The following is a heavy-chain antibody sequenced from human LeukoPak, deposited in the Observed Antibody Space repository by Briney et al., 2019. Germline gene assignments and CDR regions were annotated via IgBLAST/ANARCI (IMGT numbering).Heavy chain of an antibody. CDR3: ARGELSSSWYVGY. Sequence: GASVRVSCKASGYTFTGYYMHWVRQAPGPGLEWMGWINPNSGGTNYAQKFQGRVTMTRDTSISTAYMELSRLRSDDTAVYYCARGELSSSWYVGYWGQGTLVTVSS. V-gene: IGHV1-2*02. CDR2: INPNSGGT. CDR1: GYTFTGYY. J-gene: IGHJ4*02. D-gene: IGHD6-13*01.